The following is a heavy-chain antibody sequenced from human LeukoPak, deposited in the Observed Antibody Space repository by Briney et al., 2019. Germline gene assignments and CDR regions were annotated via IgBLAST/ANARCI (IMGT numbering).Heavy chain of an antibody. J-gene: IGHJ4*02. CDR2: VNLQGST. CDR3: AREGGPYRPLDY. CDR1: GGXITNTYY. Sequence: SETLSLTCAVSGGXITNTYYWTWVRQPPGKGLERIGDVNLQGSTNYNPSLMGRSAISVDTSENHISLQLTSVTAADTAVYYCAREGGPYRPLDYSGQGTLVTVSS. V-gene: IGHV4-4*02.